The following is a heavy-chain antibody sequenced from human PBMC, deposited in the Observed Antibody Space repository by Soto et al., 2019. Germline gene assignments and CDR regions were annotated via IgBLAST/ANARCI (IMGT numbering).Heavy chain of an antibody. D-gene: IGHD2-15*01. CDR2: IIPILGIA. Sequence: QVQLVQSGAEVKKPGSSVKVSCKASGGTFSSYTISWVRQAPGQGLEWMGRIIPILGIANYAQKFQGRVTITADKSTSTAYMELSSLRSEDTAVYYCARGGYCSGGSCYDNAAFDIWGQGTTVTVSS. CDR3: ARGGYCSGGSCYDNAAFDI. J-gene: IGHJ3*02. CDR1: GGTFSSYT. V-gene: IGHV1-69*02.